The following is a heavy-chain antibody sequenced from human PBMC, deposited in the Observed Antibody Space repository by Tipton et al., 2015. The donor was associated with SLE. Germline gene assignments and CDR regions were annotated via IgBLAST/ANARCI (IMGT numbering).Heavy chain of an antibody. V-gene: IGHV1-18*01. Sequence: QLVQSGAEVKKPGTSVKVSCKASGFTFKTHGFNWVRQAPGQGLEWMGGISAYNGNKKYAQKIQGRVTMTTDTSTNTAYMELRSLRSDDTAVYYCARIFSDYFYYMDVWGKGTTVTVSS. CDR3: ARIFSDYFYYMDV. J-gene: IGHJ6*03. CDR2: ISAYNGNK. CDR1: GFTFKTHG. D-gene: IGHD2/OR15-2a*01.